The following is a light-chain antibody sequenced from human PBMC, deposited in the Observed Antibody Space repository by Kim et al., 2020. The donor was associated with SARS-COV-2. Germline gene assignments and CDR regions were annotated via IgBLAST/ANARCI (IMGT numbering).Light chain of an antibody. CDR1: NIGSKS. V-gene: IGLV3-21*04. Sequence: SYELTQSPSVSVAPGKTARITCGGNNIGSKSVHWYQQKPGQAPVLVIYYDSDRPSGIPERFSGSNSGSTATLTISRVEAGDEADYYCQVWDSSSDHPVVFGGGTQLTVL. CDR2: YDS. J-gene: IGLJ2*01. CDR3: QVWDSSSDHPVV.